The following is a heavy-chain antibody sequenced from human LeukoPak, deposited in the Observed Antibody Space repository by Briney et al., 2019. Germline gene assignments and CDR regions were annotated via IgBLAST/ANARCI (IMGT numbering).Heavy chain of an antibody. CDR2: ISYDGSNK. Sequence: GGSLRLSCAASGFTFSSYGMHWVRQAPSKGLGRVAVISYDGSNKYYADSVKGRFTISRDNSKNTLYLQMNSLRAEDTAVYYCAKDMRGGELLHGMDVWGEGTTVTVSP. V-gene: IGHV3-30*18. CDR3: AKDMRGGELLHGMDV. CDR1: GFTFSSYG. J-gene: IGHJ6*01. D-gene: IGHD1-26*01.